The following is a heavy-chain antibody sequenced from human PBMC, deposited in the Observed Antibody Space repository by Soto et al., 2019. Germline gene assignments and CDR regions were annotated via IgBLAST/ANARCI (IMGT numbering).Heavy chain of an antibody. Sequence: SETLSLTCTVSGGSISSSSYYWGWIRQPPGKGLEWVGSIYYSGSTYYNPSLKSRVTISVDTSKNQFSLKLSSVTAADTAVYYCASMSPDYDFWSGYFAPFDYWGQGTLVTVSS. CDR2: IYYSGST. D-gene: IGHD3-3*01. CDR3: ASMSPDYDFWSGYFAPFDY. J-gene: IGHJ4*02. V-gene: IGHV4-39*01. CDR1: GGSISSSSYY.